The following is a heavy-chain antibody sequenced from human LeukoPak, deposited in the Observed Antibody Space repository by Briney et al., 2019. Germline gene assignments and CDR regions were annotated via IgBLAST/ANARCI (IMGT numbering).Heavy chain of an antibody. CDR2: ISYDGSNK. CDR1: GFTFSSYG. D-gene: IGHD3-10*01. CDR3: AKEGWAYYYGSGSYEGFDY. J-gene: IGHJ4*02. Sequence: GRSLRLSCAASGFTFSSYGMHWVRQAPGKGLEWVAVISYDGSNKYYADSVKGRFTISRDNSKNTLYLQMNSLRAEDTVVYYCAKEGWAYYYGSGSYEGFDYWGQGTLVTVSS. V-gene: IGHV3-30*18.